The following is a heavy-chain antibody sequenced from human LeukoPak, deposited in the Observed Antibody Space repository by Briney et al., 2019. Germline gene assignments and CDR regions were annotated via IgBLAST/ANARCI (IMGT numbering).Heavy chain of an antibody. CDR2: ISGSGGST. CDR3: ASSTRAVAGNFDY. D-gene: IGHD6-19*01. CDR1: GFTFSSYA. J-gene: IGHJ4*02. V-gene: IGHV3-23*01. Sequence: GGSLRLSCAASGFTFSSYAMSWVRQAPGKGLEWVSAISGSGGSTYYADSVKGRFTISRDNSKNTLYLQMNSLRAEDTAVYYCASSTRAVAGNFDYWGQRTLVTVSS.